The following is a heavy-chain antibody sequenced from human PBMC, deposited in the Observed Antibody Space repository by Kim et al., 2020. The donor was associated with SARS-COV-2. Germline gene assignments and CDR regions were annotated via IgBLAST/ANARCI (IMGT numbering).Heavy chain of an antibody. J-gene: IGHJ4*02. CDR1: GYTFTGYY. D-gene: IGHD6-19*01. Sequence: ASVKVSCKASGYTFTGYYMHWVRQAPGQGLEWMGWINPNSGGTNYAQKFQGRVTMTRDTSISTAYMELSRLRSDDTAVYYCARDALSSGWYSRVLDYWGQGTLVTVSS. V-gene: IGHV1-2*02. CDR3: ARDALSSGWYSRVLDY. CDR2: INPNSGGT.